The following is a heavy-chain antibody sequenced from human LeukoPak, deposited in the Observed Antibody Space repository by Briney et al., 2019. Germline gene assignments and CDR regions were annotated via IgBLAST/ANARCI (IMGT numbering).Heavy chain of an antibody. CDR2: ISSSSSYI. CDR3: AGGYGGQTDDAFDI. J-gene: IGHJ3*02. CDR1: GFTFSTYS. V-gene: IGHV3-21*01. D-gene: IGHD4-23*01. Sequence: PGGSLRLSCAASGFTFSTYSMNWVRQAPGKGLEWVSSISSSSSYIYYADSVKGRFTISRDNAKNSLYLQMNSLRAEDTAVYYCAGGYGGQTDDAFDIWGQGTKVTVSS.